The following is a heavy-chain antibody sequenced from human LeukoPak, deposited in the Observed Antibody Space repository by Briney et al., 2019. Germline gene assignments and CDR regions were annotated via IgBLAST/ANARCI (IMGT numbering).Heavy chain of an antibody. Sequence: SETLSLTCVVSGYSISSGYYWGWIRQPPGKGLEWIGSIYHSGSTYYNPSLKSRVTISVDTSKNQFSLKLSSVTAADTAVYYCARRDYYDSSGFAFDIWGQGTMVTVSS. J-gene: IGHJ3*02. V-gene: IGHV4-38-2*01. D-gene: IGHD3-22*01. CDR3: ARRDYYDSSGFAFDI. CDR1: GYSISSGYY. CDR2: IYHSGST.